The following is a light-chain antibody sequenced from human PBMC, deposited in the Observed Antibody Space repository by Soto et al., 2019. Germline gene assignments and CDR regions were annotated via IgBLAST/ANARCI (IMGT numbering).Light chain of an antibody. J-gene: IGLJ1*01. CDR2: DVS. V-gene: IGLV2-14*01. CDR1: SSDVGGYNY. CDR3: SSYTSSSTLFYV. Sequence: VLTQPASVSGSPGQSITISCTGTSSDVGGYNYVSWYQQHPGKAPKLMIYDVSNRPSGVSNRFSGSKSGNTASLTISGLQAEDEADYYSSSYTSSSTLFYVFGTGTKVTVL.